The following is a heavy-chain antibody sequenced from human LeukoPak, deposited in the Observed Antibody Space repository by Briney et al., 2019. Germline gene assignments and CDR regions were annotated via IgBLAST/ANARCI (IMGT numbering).Heavy chain of an antibody. Sequence: SQTLSLTCTVSGGSTSSGGYYWSWIRQHPGKGLEWIGYIYYSGSTYYNPSLKSRVTISVDTSKNQFSLKLSSVTAADTAVYYCAREKYYYDSSGYYLHDAFDIWGQGTMVTVSS. J-gene: IGHJ3*02. D-gene: IGHD3-22*01. CDR1: GGSTSSGGYY. CDR3: AREKYYYDSSGYYLHDAFDI. CDR2: IYYSGST. V-gene: IGHV4-31*03.